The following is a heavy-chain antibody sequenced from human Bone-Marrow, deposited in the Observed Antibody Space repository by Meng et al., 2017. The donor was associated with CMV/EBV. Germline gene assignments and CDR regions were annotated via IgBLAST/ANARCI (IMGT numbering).Heavy chain of an antibody. CDR3: VRALGYCSSSSCPGFYYFDY. Sequence: SETLSLTCTVSGGSISSYYWSWIRQPPGKGLEWIGYIYYSGSTNYNPSLKSRVTISVDTSNNQFSLKLNSVTAADTAVYYCVRALGYCSSSSCPGFYYFDYWGQGTLVTVSS. CDR1: GGSISSYY. J-gene: IGHJ4*02. V-gene: IGHV4-59*01. D-gene: IGHD2-2*01. CDR2: IYYSGST.